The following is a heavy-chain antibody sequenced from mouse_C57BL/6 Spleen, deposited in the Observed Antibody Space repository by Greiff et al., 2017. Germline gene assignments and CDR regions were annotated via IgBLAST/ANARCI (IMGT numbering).Heavy chain of an antibody. CDR3: ARRNWDAWFAY. D-gene: IGHD4-1*01. J-gene: IGHJ3*01. Sequence: VQLKESGAELVKPGASVKMSCKASGYTFTSYWITWVKQRPGQGLEWIGDIYPGSGSTKYNEKFKSKAKLHVDTSSNTAYMQLSSLTSEDSAVYYCARRNWDAWFAYWGQGTLVTVSA. CDR1: GYTFTSYW. V-gene: IGHV1-55*01. CDR2: IYPGSGST.